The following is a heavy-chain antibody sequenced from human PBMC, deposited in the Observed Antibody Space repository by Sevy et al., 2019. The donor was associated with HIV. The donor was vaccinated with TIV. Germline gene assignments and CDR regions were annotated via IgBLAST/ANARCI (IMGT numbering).Heavy chain of an antibody. J-gene: IGHJ6*02. Sequence: ASVKVSCKASGYTFSNYGITWVRQASGQGLEWMGWIGVYNGNIKYAQKFRGRVTVTTDTSTSTAYMELRSLRTDDTAVYYCARFGTVATLRYNYYNGMDVWGQGTTVTVSS. CDR3: ARFGTVATLRYNYYNGMDV. V-gene: IGHV1-18*01. D-gene: IGHD4-17*01. CDR1: GYTFSNYG. CDR2: IGVYNGNI.